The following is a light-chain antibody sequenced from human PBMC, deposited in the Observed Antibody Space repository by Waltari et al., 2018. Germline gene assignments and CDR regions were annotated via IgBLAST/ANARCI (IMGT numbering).Light chain of an antibody. Sequence: SYELTQPPSVSVSPGQTASIPCSGDILGNKYASWYQQKPGQSPLLVIYQDTKRPAGIPERFSGSKSGNAATLTVRGTQAMDEADYYCQALGTGAWVFGGGTKLTVL. J-gene: IGLJ3*02. CDR2: QDT. CDR1: ILGNKY. V-gene: IGLV3-1*01. CDR3: QALGTGAWV.